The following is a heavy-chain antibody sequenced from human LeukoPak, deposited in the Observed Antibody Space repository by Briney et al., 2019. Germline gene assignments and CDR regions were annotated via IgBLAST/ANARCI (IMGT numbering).Heavy chain of an antibody. V-gene: IGHV4-59*01. CDR3: ASEDSILPAARAFLGPSRGMDV. CDR1: GGSISLYY. Sequence: SETLSLTCTVSGGSISLYYWSWIRQLPGKGLEWIGCISYSGSTNYNPSLEGRVTISVDTSKNQVSLNLTSVTAADTGVYYCASEDSILPAARAFLGPSRGMDVWGKGTTVIVSS. CDR2: ISYSGST. J-gene: IGHJ6*03. D-gene: IGHD2-2*01.